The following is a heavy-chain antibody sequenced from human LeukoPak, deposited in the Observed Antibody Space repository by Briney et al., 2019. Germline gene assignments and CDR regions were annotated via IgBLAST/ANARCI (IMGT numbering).Heavy chain of an antibody. CDR2: ISGSGDSA. CDR1: GFTFSSYA. D-gene: IGHD2-21*02. Sequence: GGSLRLSCAASGFTFSSYAMNWVRQAPGKGLEWFSSISGSGDSAYYADSVKGRFTIPRDNSKNTLYLQMNSLRAEDTAVYYCVREDTPATANYWGQGTLVTISS. CDR3: VREDTPATANY. V-gene: IGHV3-23*01. J-gene: IGHJ4*02.